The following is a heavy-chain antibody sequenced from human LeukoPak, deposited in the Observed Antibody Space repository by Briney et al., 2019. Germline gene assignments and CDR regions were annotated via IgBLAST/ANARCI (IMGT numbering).Heavy chain of an antibody. V-gene: IGHV3-23*01. D-gene: IGHD3-10*01. CDR3: ARWNYYGSGSSSGMDV. Sequence: PGGSLRLSCAASGFMFSNHAMSWVRQAPGKGLEWVSGISTRGGGIYYAESVKGRFTISRDNSKNTLYLQMKSLRAGDTAVYYCARWNYYGSGSSSGMDVWGQGTTVTVSS. CDR2: ISTRGGGI. J-gene: IGHJ6*02. CDR1: GFMFSNHA.